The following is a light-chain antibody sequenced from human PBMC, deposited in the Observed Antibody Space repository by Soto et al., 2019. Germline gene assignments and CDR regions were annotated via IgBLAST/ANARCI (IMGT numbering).Light chain of an antibody. J-gene: IGKJ4*01. CDR1: QSVSSY. CDR2: DAS. Sequence: EIVLTQSQATLSLSPGERATLSCRASQSVSSYLAWYQQKPGQAPRLLIYDASNRATGIPARFSGSGSGTDFTLTISSLEPEDFAIYYCQQRSNLLTFGGGTKVEIK. CDR3: QQRSNLLT. V-gene: IGKV3-11*01.